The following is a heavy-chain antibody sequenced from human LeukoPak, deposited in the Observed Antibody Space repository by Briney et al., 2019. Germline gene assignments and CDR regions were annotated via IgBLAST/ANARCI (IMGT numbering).Heavy chain of an antibody. CDR2: MNPNSGKT. CDR3: TRETPSRYFDY. D-gene: IGHD4-23*01. J-gene: IGHJ4*02. CDR1: GYTLTSYD. Sequence: GASVKVSCKASGYTLTSYDINWVRQATGQGLEWMGWMNPNSGKTGYAQKFQGRITITRNTSIGTAYMELSSLRSEDTAVYYCTRETPSRYFDYWGQGTLVTVSS. V-gene: IGHV1-8*01.